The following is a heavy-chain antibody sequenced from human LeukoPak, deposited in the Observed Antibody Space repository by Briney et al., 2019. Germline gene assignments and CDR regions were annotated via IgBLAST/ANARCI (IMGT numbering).Heavy chain of an antibody. J-gene: IGHJ3*02. CDR1: GFSLSTSGVG. D-gene: IGHD3-10*01. V-gene: IGHV2-5*02. Sequence: ESGPTLLKPTQTLTLTFTFSGFSLSTSGVGVCWIRQPPGKALEWLALIYWDDDKRYSPSLKSRLTITKDTSKNQVVLTMTNMDPVDTATYYCAHRSAAGSGSYDAFDIWGQGTMVTVSS. CDR2: IYWDDDK. CDR3: AHRSAAGSGSYDAFDI.